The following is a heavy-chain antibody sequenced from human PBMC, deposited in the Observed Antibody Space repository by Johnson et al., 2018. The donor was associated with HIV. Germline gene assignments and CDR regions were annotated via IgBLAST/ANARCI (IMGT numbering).Heavy chain of an antibody. J-gene: IGHJ3*02. CDR2: IYSGGST. CDR1: GFTFDDYG. CDR3: AKESKWESRTPHAFDM. Sequence: QVQLVESGGGVVRPGGSLRLSCAASGFTFDDYGMSWVRQAPGKGLEWVSVIYSGGSTYYADSVTGRFTVSRDNSKNTLYLQMKSLRPEDTAVYYCAKESKWESRTPHAFDMWGQGTMVTVSS. D-gene: IGHD1-26*01. V-gene: IGHV3-NL1*01.